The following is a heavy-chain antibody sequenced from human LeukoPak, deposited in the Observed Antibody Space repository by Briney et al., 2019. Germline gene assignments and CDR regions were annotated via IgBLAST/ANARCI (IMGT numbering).Heavy chain of an antibody. V-gene: IGHV1-18*01. Sequence: ASVKVSCKASGYIFTSYGISWVRQAPGQGLEWMGWISGDSVKTKYAQKFQGRVTLTTDTSTNTAYMELRSLRSDDTAVYYCARDLHYSDAFDIWGQGTMVTVSS. CDR3: ARDLHYSDAFDI. CDR1: GYIFTSYG. D-gene: IGHD2-15*01. J-gene: IGHJ3*02. CDR2: ISGDSVKT.